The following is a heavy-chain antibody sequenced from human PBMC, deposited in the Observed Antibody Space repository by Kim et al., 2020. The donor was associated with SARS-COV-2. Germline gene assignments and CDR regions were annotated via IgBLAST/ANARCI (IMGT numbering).Heavy chain of an antibody. CDR3: AKDRIRYHGSGNWFDP. V-gene: IGHV3-23*01. J-gene: IGHJ5*02. CDR2: ISGSGGST. CDR1: GFTFSSYV. Sequence: GGSLRLSCAASGFTFSSYVMSWVRQAPGKGLEWVSAISGSGGSTYYADSVKGRFTISRDNSKNTLYLRMNSLRAEDTAVYYCAKDRIRYHGSGNWFDPWGQGTLVTVSS. D-gene: IGHD3-10*01.